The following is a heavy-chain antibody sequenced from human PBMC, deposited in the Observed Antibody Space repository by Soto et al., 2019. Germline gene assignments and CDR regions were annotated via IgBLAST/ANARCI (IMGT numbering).Heavy chain of an antibody. CDR2: INQDGSEE. CDR1: GFTLSNYW. V-gene: IGHV3-7*05. D-gene: IGHD3-22*01. J-gene: IGHJ2*01. Sequence: EVQLVESGGGLVQPGGSLRLSCAASGFTLSNYWMAWVRQAPGKGLEWVANINQDGSEEHYVDSAKRRFTISRDNAKSSLLLQINSLGSKDTAMFYGASTHVRETSGYRHFDLCGRGTLVAVSS. CDR3: ASTHVRETSGYRHFDL.